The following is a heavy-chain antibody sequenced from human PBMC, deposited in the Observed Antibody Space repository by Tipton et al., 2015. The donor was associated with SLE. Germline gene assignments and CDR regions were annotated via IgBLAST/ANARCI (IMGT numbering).Heavy chain of an antibody. D-gene: IGHD2-15*01. Sequence: LRLSCTVSGGSISGYHWSWLRQPPGRGLEWIGYISYTETTKYNPSLESRVIISVDTSKNQFSLRLSSVTAADTAMYYCARHVGVAYYYAMDVWGQGTTVVISS. CDR3: ARHVGVAYYYAMDV. V-gene: IGHV4-59*08. CDR1: GGSISGYH. CDR2: ISYTETT. J-gene: IGHJ6*02.